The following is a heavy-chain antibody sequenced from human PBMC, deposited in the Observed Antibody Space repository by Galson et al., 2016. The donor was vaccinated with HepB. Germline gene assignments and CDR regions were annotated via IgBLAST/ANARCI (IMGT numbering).Heavy chain of an antibody. J-gene: IGHJ4*02. CDR3: ASRQMYTMSAFGY. Sequence: SLRLSCAASGFTFSTYWMSWVRQAPGKGLEWVANIKPDGSEKYYVDSVKGRFTISRDTAKSSLYLQMNSLRAEDTAVYYCASRQMYTMSAFGYWGQGTLVTVSS. V-gene: IGHV3-7*01. CDR1: GFTFSTYW. CDR2: IKPDGSEK. D-gene: IGHD5-24*01.